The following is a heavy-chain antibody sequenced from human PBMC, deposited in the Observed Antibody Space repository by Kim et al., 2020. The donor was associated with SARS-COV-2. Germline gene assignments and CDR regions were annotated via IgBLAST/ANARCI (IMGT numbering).Heavy chain of an antibody. D-gene: IGHD3-16*02. Sequence: PGYVKGRFTISRENAKNSLYLQMNSLRAGDTAVYYCARGIEGYYYGMDVWGQGTTVTVSS. V-gene: IGHV3-13*01. J-gene: IGHJ6*02. CDR3: ARGIEGYYYGMDV.